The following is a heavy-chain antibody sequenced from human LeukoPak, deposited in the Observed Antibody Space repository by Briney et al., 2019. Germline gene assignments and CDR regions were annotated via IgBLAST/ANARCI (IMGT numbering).Heavy chain of an antibody. J-gene: IGHJ3*02. CDR3: AKHQLKGDSPYAM. CDR2: IYRGGDT. V-gene: IGHV3-53*01. Sequence: GGSLRLSCAASGFTVSSDYMSWVRQAPGQGLEWVSVIYRGGDTYYADSVKGRFTISRDNSKNTVYLEMNSLRAEDTAVYHCAKHQLKGDSPYAMWGQGTMVTVSS. CDR1: GFTVSSDY. D-gene: IGHD2-21*02.